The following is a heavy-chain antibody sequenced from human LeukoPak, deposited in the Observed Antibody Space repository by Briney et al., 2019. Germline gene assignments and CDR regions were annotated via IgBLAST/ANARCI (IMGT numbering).Heavy chain of an antibody. CDR2: ISTAGDT. CDR3: ARVRKYSGYYSWYFGL. J-gene: IGHJ2*01. D-gene: IGHD5-12*01. CDR1: GFTFSSYD. Sequence: SGGSLRLSCAASGFTFSSYDMHWVRQATGKGLEWVSAISTAGDTYYPGSVKGRFTISRENAKNSLYLQMNSLRAGDTAVYYCARVRKYSGYYSWYFGLWGRGTLVTVSS. V-gene: IGHV3-13*01.